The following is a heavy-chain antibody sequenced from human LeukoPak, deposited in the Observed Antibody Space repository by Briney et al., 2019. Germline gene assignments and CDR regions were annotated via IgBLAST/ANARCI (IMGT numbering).Heavy chain of an antibody. V-gene: IGHV1-2*06. CDR3: ARGSGSGNNDY. CDR2: INPNSGGT. CDR1: GYTFTGYY. D-gene: IGHD1-26*01. J-gene: IGHJ4*01. Sequence: ASVKVSCKTFGYTFTGYYIHWVRQAPGQGLEWMGRINPNSGGTNYAQKFQGRVTMTRDTSISTAFMELSSLRSEDAAVYYCARGSGSGNNDYWGQGTLVTVSS.